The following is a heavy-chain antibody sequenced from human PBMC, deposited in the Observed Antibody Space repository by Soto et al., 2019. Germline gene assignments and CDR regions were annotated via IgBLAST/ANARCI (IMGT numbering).Heavy chain of an antibody. J-gene: IGHJ6*02. D-gene: IGHD3-3*01. CDR3: ARERKFDFWRKGLDV. CDR1: GYTFTSYD. CDR2: MDPNSGST. V-gene: IGHV1-8*01. Sequence: ASVKGSCKASGYTFTSYDINWVRQAPGQGLEWLGWMDPNSGSTGYAQNFQGRVTMTRNISINTAHMELSSLRSEDTAVYYCARERKFDFWRKGLDVWGQGTTVIVSS.